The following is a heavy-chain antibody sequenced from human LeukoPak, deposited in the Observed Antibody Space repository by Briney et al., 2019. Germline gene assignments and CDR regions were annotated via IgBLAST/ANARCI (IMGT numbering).Heavy chain of an antibody. CDR1: GFTFSSYW. CDR3: ARTGLGMYSFDQ. CDR2: ISSSGSTI. D-gene: IGHD3/OR15-3a*01. V-gene: IGHV3-48*04. Sequence: GGSLRLSCAASGFTFSSYWMSWVRQAPGKGLEWVSYISSSGSTIYYADSVKGRFTISRDNAKNSLYLQMNSLRAEDTAVYYCARTGLGMYSFDQWGQGTLVTVSS. J-gene: IGHJ4*02.